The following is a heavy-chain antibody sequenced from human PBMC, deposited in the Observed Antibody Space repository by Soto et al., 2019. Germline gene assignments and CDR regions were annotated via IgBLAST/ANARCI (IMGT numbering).Heavy chain of an antibody. Sequence: EVQLVESGGGLVQPGGSLRLSCAASGFTFSDHYMDWVRQAPGKGLEWVARSRNRVNSHTTEYAASVKGRFTISRDESKSSLYLQMNSRKIEDTAVYYCTRGLLGGAPSYSFHGMGVWGQGTTVTVSS. V-gene: IGHV3-72*01. D-gene: IGHD1-26*01. CDR2: SRNRVNSHTT. CDR3: TRGLLGGAPSYSFHGMGV. CDR1: GFTFSDHY. J-gene: IGHJ6*01.